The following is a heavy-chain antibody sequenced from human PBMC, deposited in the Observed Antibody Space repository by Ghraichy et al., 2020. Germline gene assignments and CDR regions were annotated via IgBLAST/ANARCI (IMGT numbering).Heavy chain of an antibody. V-gene: IGHV1-69*13. CDR3: ARAEYGGNRPGDY. J-gene: IGHJ4*02. D-gene: IGHD4-23*01. Sequence: SVKVSCKASGGTFSSYAISWVRQAPGQGLEWMGGIIPIFGTANYAQKFQGRVTITADESTSTAYMELSSLRSEDTAVYYCARAEYGGNRPGDYWGQGTLVTVSS. CDR2: IIPIFGTA. CDR1: GGTFSSYA.